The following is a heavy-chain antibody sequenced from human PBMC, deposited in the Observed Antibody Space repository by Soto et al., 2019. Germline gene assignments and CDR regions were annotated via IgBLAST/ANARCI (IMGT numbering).Heavy chain of an antibody. V-gene: IGHV4-31*03. CDR2: IYYSGST. D-gene: IGHD6-6*01. J-gene: IGHJ4*02. CDR1: GGSISSGGYY. CDR3: ARGSRRRSSSSVFLFDY. Sequence: SETLSLTCTVSGGSISSGGYYWSWIRQHPGKGLEWIGYIYYSGSTYYNTSLKSRVTISVDTSKNQFSLKLSSVTAADTAVYYCARGSRRRSSSSVFLFDYWGQGTLVTVS.